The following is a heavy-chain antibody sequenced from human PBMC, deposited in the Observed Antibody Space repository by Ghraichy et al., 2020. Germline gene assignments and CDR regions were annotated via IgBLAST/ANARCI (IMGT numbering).Heavy chain of an antibody. V-gene: IGHV3-21*01. D-gene: IGHD6-13*01. CDR1: GFTFSSYS. CDR2: ISSSSSYI. CDR3: ARDARTAAAAFDP. J-gene: IGHJ5*02. Sequence: LSLTCAASGFTFSSYSMNWVRQAPGKGLEWVSSISSSSSYIYYADSVKGRFTISRDNAKNSLYLQMNSLRAEDTAVYYCARDARTAAAAFDPWGQGTLVTVSS.